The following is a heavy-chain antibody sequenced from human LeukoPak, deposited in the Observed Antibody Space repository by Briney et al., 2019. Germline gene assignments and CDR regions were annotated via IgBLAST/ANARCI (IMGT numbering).Heavy chain of an antibody. D-gene: IGHD2-8*02. V-gene: IGHV3-11*04. CDR2: ISNSGSII. CDR1: GFTFSDYY. CDR3: ARDGDNTGP. J-gene: IGHJ5*02. Sequence: KSGGSLRLSCAASGFTFSDYYMSWIRQAPGKGLEWVSYISNSGSIIKYADSVKGRFTISRDNAKNSLYLQMDSLRAEDTAMYYCARDGDNTGPWGQGTLVTVSS.